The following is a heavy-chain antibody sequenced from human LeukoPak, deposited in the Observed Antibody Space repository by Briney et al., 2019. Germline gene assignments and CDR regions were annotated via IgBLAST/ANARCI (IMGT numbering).Heavy chain of an antibody. Sequence: PSETLSLTCTVSGGSISYYYWNWIRQPPGKGLEWIGSIYYSGSTYYNPSLKSRVTISVDTSKNQFSLKLSSVTAADTAVYYCASSSSLMVGFYYYYYMDVWGKGTTVTVSS. D-gene: IGHD6-13*01. J-gene: IGHJ6*03. CDR3: ASSSSLMVGFYYYYYMDV. CDR2: IYYSGST. V-gene: IGHV4-39*07. CDR1: GGSISYYY.